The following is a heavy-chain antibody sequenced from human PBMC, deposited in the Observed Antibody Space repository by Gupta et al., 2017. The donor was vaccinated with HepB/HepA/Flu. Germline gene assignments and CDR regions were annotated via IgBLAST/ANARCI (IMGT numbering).Heavy chain of an antibody. CDR3: ARARLYSDL. CDR1: GFSLRGYA. J-gene: IGHJ2*01. CDR2: ISVDGTNR. Sequence: QGQLLESGGGVVQPGRSLTISCEASGFSLRGYAMHWVRQAPGKALEWLAVISVDGTNRLYADSVRGRITISRDNTKNTLYLQMNSLRGEDTALYSCARARLYSDLWGRGTLVTVSS. V-gene: IGHV3-30*04.